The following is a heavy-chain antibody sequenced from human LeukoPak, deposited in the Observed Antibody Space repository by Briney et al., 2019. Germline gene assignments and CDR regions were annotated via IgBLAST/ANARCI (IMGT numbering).Heavy chain of an antibody. CDR2: ISSSGSTI. CDR1: GFTFSDYY. CDR3: ARDRNKGYSYGYLGNWFDP. D-gene: IGHD5-18*01. J-gene: IGHJ5*02. V-gene: IGHV3-11*01. Sequence: PGGSLRLSCAASGFTFSDYYMSWIRQAPGKGLEWVSYISSSGSTIYYADSVKGRFTISRDNAKNSLNLQMNSLRAEDTAVYYSARDRNKGYSYGYLGNWFDPWGQGTLVTVSS.